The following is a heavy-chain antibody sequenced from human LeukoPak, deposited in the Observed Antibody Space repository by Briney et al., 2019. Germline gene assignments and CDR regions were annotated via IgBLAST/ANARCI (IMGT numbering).Heavy chain of an antibody. Sequence: SETLSLTCTVSGGSISSYYWSWIRQPPGKGLEWIGYIYYSGSTSYNPSLKSRVTISVDTSKNQFSLKLSSVTAADTAVYYCARDSSGYSLFDYWGQGTLVTVSS. CDR1: GGSISSYY. V-gene: IGHV4-59*01. CDR2: IYYSGST. J-gene: IGHJ4*02. D-gene: IGHD3-22*01. CDR3: ARDSSGYSLFDY.